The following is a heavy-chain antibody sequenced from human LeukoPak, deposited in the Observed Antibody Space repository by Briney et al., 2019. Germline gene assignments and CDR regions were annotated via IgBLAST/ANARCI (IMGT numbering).Heavy chain of an antibody. V-gene: IGHV6-1*01. J-gene: IGHJ4*02. CDR1: GDTVSSNGAA. D-gene: IGHD2-15*01. Sequence: RSQTLSLTCAISGDTVSSNGAAWNWHSPSPARDLEWPVRTYYWYKWYNDYAGSVKRRITINPDTSKNHFSLQLNSVTPEDTAVYYCARQVAQTPGGGSDYWGQGTLVTVSS. CDR3: ARQVAQTPGGGSDY. CDR2: TYYWYKWYN.